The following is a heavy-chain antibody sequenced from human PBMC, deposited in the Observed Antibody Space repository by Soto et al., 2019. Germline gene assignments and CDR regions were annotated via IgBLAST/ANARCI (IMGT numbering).Heavy chain of an antibody. Sequence: PSETLSLTCAVSGYSISSACYWGWIRQTPGKGLEWIASIYHSGSTYYNPSLKSRVTISVDTSKNQFSLKLTSVTAADTAVYYCARGAATVTPGWFDPWGQGIMVTVSS. CDR3: ARGAATVTPGWFDP. CDR2: IYHSGST. J-gene: IGHJ5*02. CDR1: GYSISSACY. V-gene: IGHV4-38-2*01. D-gene: IGHD4-17*01.